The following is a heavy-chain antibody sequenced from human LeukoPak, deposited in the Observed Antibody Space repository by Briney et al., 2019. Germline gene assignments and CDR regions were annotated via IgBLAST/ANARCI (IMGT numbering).Heavy chain of an antibody. CDR3: ARGAMTTVTTGLRFDP. CDR1: GYTFTVYY. D-gene: IGHD4-17*01. CDR2: INPNSGGT. J-gene: IGHJ5*02. V-gene: IGHV1-2*02. Sequence: ASVKVSCKASGYTFTVYYMHWVRQAPGQGLEWMGWINPNSGGTNYAQKFQGRVTMTRDTSISTAYMELSRLRSDDTAMYYCARGAMTTVTTGLRFDPWGQGTLVTVSS.